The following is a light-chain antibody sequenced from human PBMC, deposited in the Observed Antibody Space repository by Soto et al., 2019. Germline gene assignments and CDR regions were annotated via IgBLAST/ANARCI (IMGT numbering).Light chain of an antibody. CDR2: SNN. Sequence: QSALTQPPSASGTPGQRVTISCSGSSSNIGSTPVNWYQHLPGTAPKLLIYSNNQRPSGVPDRFSGSKSGTSASLAINGLQSEDEADYYCAAWDDSLNGVVFGGGTKVTVL. CDR1: SSNIGSTP. V-gene: IGLV1-44*01. CDR3: AAWDDSLNGVV. J-gene: IGLJ2*01.